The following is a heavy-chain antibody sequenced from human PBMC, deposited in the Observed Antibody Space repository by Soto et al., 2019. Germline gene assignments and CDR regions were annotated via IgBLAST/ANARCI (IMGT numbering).Heavy chain of an antibody. J-gene: IGHJ3*02. CDR1: GGSISSGGYY. Sequence: PSETLSLTCTVSGGSISSGGYYWSWIRQHPGKGLEWIGYIYYSGSTYYNPSLKSRVTISVDTSKNQFSLKLSSVTAADTAVYYCARVKRESAGRGHCSSTSCPSGAFDIWGQGTMVTVSS. D-gene: IGHD2-2*01. V-gene: IGHV4-31*03. CDR2: IYYSGST. CDR3: ARVKRESAGRGHCSSTSCPSGAFDI.